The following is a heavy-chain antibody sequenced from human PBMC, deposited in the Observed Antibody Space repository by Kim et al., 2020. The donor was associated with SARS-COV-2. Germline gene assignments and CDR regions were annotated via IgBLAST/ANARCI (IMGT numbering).Heavy chain of an antibody. CDR2: ISYDGSNK. D-gene: IGHD1-26*01. J-gene: IGHJ6*02. CDR3: ARARGGSYYYGLAV. Sequence: GGSLRLSFAASGFTFSSYAMHWVRQAPGKGLEWVAVISYDGSNKYYADSVKGRFTISRDNSKNTLYLQMNSLRAEDTAVYYCARARGGSYYYGLAVWGQG. V-gene: IGHV3-30-3*01. CDR1: GFTFSSYA.